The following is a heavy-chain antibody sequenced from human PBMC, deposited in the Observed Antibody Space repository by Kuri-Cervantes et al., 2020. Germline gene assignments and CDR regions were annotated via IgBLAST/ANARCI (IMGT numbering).Heavy chain of an antibody. D-gene: IGHD1-7*01. CDR2: IKQDGSER. V-gene: IGHV3-7*01. J-gene: IGHJ4*02. CDR1: GFTFSSNW. Sequence: GESLKISCAASGFTFSSNWMSWVRQAPGKGLEWVANIKQDGSERHYVDSMKGRFTISRDNAKNSLYLQMNSLRAEDTAVYYCAKDSLKLPFDYWGQGTLVTVSS. CDR3: AKDSLKLPFDY.